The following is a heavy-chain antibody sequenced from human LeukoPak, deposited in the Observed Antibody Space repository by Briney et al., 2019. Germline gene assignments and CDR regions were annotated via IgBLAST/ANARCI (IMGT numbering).Heavy chain of an antibody. J-gene: IGHJ3*02. D-gene: IGHD3-22*01. CDR3: ASGFMGYDRSGYYDDAFDI. V-gene: IGHV1-8*01. Sequence: ASVKVSCKASGYTFTSYDINWVRQATGQGLEWMGWMNPNSGNTGYAQKFQGRVTMTRNTSISTANMELSSLRSEDTAVYYCASGFMGYDRSGYYDDAFDIWGQGTTVTVSS. CDR1: GYTFTSYD. CDR2: MNPNSGNT.